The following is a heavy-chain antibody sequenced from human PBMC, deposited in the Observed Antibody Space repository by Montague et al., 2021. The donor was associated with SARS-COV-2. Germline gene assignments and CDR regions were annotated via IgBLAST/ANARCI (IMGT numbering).Heavy chain of an antibody. Sequence: SQTLSLICAVYGGSFSGYYWSWIRQPPGKGLEWIGEINHSGSTDYNPSLKSRVTISVDTSKNQFSLKLSSVTAADTAVYYCARGRRILLWFGELLSGGDYYGRDVGGQGTTVTVSS. J-gene: IGHJ6*02. D-gene: IGHD3-10*01. CDR1: GGSFSGYY. V-gene: IGHV4-34*01. CDR3: ARGRRILLWFGELLSGGDYYGRDV. CDR2: INHSGST.